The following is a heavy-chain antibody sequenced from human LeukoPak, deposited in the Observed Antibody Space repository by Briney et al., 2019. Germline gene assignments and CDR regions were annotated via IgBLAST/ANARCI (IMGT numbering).Heavy chain of an antibody. CDR2: ISSDVYDGTTE. CDR3: ASTAAATDPPGF. V-gene: IGHV3-30-3*01. CDR1: GFTFSDYA. Sequence: PGRSLRLPCSASGFTFSDYAMDWVRQAPGKGLECVAVISSDVYDGTTEYYADSVKGRFTISRDNSKNTVYLQMNSLRGEDTAVYYCASTAAATDPPGFWGQGTLVTVSS. J-gene: IGHJ4*02. D-gene: IGHD6-13*01.